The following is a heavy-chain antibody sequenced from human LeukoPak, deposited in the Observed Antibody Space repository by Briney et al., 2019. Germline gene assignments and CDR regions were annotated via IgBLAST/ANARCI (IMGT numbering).Heavy chain of an antibody. J-gene: IGHJ4*02. Sequence: GGSLRLSCAASGFTFSTSWMSWVRQAPGRGLEWVANIKQDGGEKYYLDSVKGRFTISRDNSKNTLYLQMNSLRAEDTAVYYCARKWLREYFDYWGQGTLVTVSS. V-gene: IGHV3-7*01. CDR2: IKQDGGEK. CDR3: ARKWLREYFDY. CDR1: GFTFSTSW. D-gene: IGHD5-12*01.